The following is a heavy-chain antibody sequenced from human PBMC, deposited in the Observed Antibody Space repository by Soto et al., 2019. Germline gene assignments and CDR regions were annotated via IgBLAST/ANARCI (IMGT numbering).Heavy chain of an antibody. CDR1: GGSFSGYY. CDR2: INHSGST. D-gene: IGHD1-1*01. J-gene: IGHJ5*02. V-gene: IGHV4-34*01. Sequence: QVQLQQWGAGLLKPSETLSLTCAVYGGSFSGYYWSWIRQPPGKGLEWIGEINHSGSTNYNPSLKGRVTISVDTSKNQLSLKLSSMTAADTAVYYCARGLQSGTRWLQIIAGYWFDPWGQGTLVTVSS. CDR3: ARGLQSGTRWLQIIAGYWFDP.